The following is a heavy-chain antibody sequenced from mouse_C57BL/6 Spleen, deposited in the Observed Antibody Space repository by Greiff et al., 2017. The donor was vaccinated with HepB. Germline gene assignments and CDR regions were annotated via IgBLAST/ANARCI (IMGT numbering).Heavy chain of an antibody. CDR1: GYTFTSYW. CDR2: INPSNGGT. Sequence: QVQLQQSGTELVKPGASVKLSCKASGYTFTSYWMHWVKQKPGQGLEWIGNINPSNGGTNYNEKFKSKATLTVDKSSSTAYMQLSSLTSEDSAVYYCARSFYYYGSSPFAYWGQGTLVTVSA. CDR3: ARSFYYYGSSPFAY. J-gene: IGHJ3*01. D-gene: IGHD1-1*01. V-gene: IGHV1-53*01.